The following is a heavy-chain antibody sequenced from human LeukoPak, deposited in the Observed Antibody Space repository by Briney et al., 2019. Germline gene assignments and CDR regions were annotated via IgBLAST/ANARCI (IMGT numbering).Heavy chain of an antibody. CDR3: ARERDGGNSLDY. CDR2: IYYSGST. Sequence: SETLSLTCTASGGSVSGYYWSWIRQPPGKGLEWIGYIYYSGSTNYNPSLKSRVTISVDTSKSQFSLKLSSVTAADTAVYYCARERDGGNSLDYWGQGTLVTVSS. D-gene: IGHD4-23*01. CDR1: GGSVSGYY. V-gene: IGHV4-59*02. J-gene: IGHJ4*02.